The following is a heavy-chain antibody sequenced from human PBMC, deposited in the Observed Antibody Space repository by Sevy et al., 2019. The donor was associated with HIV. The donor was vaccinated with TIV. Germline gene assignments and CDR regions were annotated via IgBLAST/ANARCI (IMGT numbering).Heavy chain of an antibody. Sequence: GESLKISCAGSGFNFSNYALHWVRQAPGKGLEWVALIWYDGSNKNYADSNSMKGRFTISRDNSKNTLYLQMNSLGAEDMAVYYCARESREFRFDPWGQGTLVTVSS. CDR3: ARESREFRFDP. CDR2: IWYDGSNK. V-gene: IGHV3-33*01. CDR1: GFNFSNYA. J-gene: IGHJ5*02.